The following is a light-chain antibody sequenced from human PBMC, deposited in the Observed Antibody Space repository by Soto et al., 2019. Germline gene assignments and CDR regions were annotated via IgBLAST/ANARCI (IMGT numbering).Light chain of an antibody. CDR2: DVS. CDR3: CSYAGSYTYV. J-gene: IGLJ1*01. Sequence: QSVLTQPRSVSGSPGQSVTISCTGTSSDVGGYNYVSWYQQHPGKAPTPMIYDVSKRPSAVPDRFSGSKSGNTASLTISGLQAEDEADYYCCSYAGSYTYVFGTGTKVTVL. CDR1: SSDVGGYNY. V-gene: IGLV2-11*01.